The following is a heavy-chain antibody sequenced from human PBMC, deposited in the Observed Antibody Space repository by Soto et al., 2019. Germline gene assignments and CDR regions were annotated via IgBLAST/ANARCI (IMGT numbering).Heavy chain of an antibody. V-gene: IGHV1-46*01. J-gene: IGHJ4*02. Sequence: ASVKVSCKASGYTFTTHYMHWVRQAPGQGLEWMGIINPSGGRTTYALKFQGRVSLTSDTSTNTVYMELSSLRSEDTAVYYCARAGENYGSGTFAPPLRYYFNSWGQGTLVTVSS. D-gene: IGHD3-10*01. CDR2: INPSGGRT. CDR3: ARAGENYGSGTFAPPLRYYFNS. CDR1: GYTFTTHY.